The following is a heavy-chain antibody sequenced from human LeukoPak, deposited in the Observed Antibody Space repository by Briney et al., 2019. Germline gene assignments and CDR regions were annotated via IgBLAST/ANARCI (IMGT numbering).Heavy chain of an antibody. Sequence: GGSLRLSCAASGFTFNSYAMSWIRQAPGKGLECVSYVTTTGDPVYYTDSVKGRFTISRDNAKNSLFLQMTSLRDEDTAVYYCARLVIDSPSSYYMDVWGNGTTVTVSS. CDR1: GFTFNSYA. V-gene: IGHV3-11*04. CDR2: VTTTGDPV. D-gene: IGHD2-21*01. J-gene: IGHJ6*03. CDR3: ARLVIDSPSSYYMDV.